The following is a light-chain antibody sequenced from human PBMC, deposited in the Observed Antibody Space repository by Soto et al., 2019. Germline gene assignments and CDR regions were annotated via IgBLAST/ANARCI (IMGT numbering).Light chain of an antibody. J-gene: IGLJ2*01. CDR2: DVS. Sequence: QSVLTQPRSVSGSPGQSVTISCTGTSSNVGGYNYVSWYQQQTGKAPKLMIYDVSKRPSGVPDRFSGSKSGNTASLTISGLQAEDEADYYCCSYAGSYTLGVFGGGTKVPS. CDR3: CSYAGSYTLGV. CDR1: SSNVGGYNY. V-gene: IGLV2-11*01.